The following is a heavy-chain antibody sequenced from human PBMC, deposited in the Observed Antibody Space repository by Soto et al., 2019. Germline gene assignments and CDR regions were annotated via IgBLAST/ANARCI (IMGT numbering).Heavy chain of an antibody. Sequence: EVQLVEPGGGLVKPGGSLRLSCAASGFSFSTYSINWVRQAPGKGLEWVSSISSSSNHVYYADSVKGRFTISRDNAKNSLYLQMNSLRAEDTAVYYCARDLPLYTGVFDMWGQGTMVTVSS. V-gene: IGHV3-21*01. CDR3: ARDLPLYTGVFDM. D-gene: IGHD2-2*02. CDR2: ISSSSNHV. J-gene: IGHJ3*02. CDR1: GFSFSTYS.